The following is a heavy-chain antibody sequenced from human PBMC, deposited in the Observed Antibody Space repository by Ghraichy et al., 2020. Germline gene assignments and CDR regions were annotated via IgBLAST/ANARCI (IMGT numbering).Heavy chain of an antibody. D-gene: IGHD3-3*01. Sequence: GGSLRLSCAASGFTFSSYGMHWVRQAPGKGLEWVAVISYDGSNKYYADSVKGRFTISRDNSKNTLYLQMNSLRAEDTAVYYCAKSHYDFWSGYYRWGMDVWGQGTTVTVSS. J-gene: IGHJ6*02. CDR3: AKSHYDFWSGYYRWGMDV. CDR1: GFTFSSYG. CDR2: ISYDGSNK. V-gene: IGHV3-30*18.